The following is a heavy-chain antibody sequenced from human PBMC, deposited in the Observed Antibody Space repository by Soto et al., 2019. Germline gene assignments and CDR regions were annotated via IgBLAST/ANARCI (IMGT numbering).Heavy chain of an antibody. D-gene: IGHD4-17*01. CDR1: GGSISSGGYS. Sequence: LSLTCAVSGGSISSGGYSGSWIRQPPGKGLEWIGYIYHSGSTYYNPSLKSRVTISVDRSKNQFSLKLSAVTAADTAVYYCARAHYGDYGYGVDDWGQGTTVGVS. CDR3: ARAHYGDYGYGVDD. CDR2: IYHSGST. V-gene: IGHV4-30-2*01. J-gene: IGHJ6*01.